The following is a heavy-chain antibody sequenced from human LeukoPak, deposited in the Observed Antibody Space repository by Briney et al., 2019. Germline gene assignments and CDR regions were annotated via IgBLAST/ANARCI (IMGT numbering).Heavy chain of an antibody. CDR2: INPSAGI. Sequence: SETLSLTCSLDGGSFSGHYWSWIRQPPGKGLEWIGEINPSAGIKDNPSLKSRVTISIDTSKNQFSLKLSSVTAADTAVYYCARSMGPFDIWGQGTMVTVSS. CDR1: GGSFSGHY. J-gene: IGHJ3*02. V-gene: IGHV4-34*01. D-gene: IGHD2-8*01. CDR3: ARSMGPFDI.